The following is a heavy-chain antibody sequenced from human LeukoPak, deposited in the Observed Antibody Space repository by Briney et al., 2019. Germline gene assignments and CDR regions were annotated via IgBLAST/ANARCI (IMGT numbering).Heavy chain of an antibody. CDR2: INPNSGGT. V-gene: IGHV1-2*02. Sequence: ASVKVSCKASGYTFTGYYMHWVRQAPGQGLEWMGWINPNSGGTNYAQKFQGRVTMTRDTSISTAYMELSRLRSDDTAVYYCARGAYYGDITGHFDYWGQGTLVTVSS. J-gene: IGHJ4*02. CDR1: GYTFTGYY. D-gene: IGHD4-17*01. CDR3: ARGAYYGDITGHFDY.